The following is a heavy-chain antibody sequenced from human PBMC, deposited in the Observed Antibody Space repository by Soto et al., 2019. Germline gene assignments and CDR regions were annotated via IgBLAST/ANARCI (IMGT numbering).Heavy chain of an antibody. V-gene: IGHV3-21*01. CDR1: GFTFSSYS. J-gene: IGHJ4*01. D-gene: IGHD1-26*01. CDR3: ARVSGSYAKKYYFDY. Sequence: GGSLRLSCAASGFTFSSYSMNWVRQAPGKGLEWVSSISSSSSYIYYTGSVKGQFTIYRDNAKNSLYLQMNSLRAEDTAVYYCARVSGSYAKKYYFDYRGHGTLVTVSS. CDR2: ISSSSSYI.